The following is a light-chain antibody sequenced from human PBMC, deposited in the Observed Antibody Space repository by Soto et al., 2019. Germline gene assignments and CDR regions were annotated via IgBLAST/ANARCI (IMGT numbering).Light chain of an antibody. V-gene: IGKV1-39*01. J-gene: IGKJ1*01. Sequence: DIQMTQSRSALSASVGDRVTITCRASQSISNYLNWYQQKPGKAPKLLIYSASSLQSGVPSRFSGSGSGTDFTLTISSLQPEDFATYYCQQTYSTPQTFGQGTKVDIK. CDR2: SAS. CDR3: QQTYSTPQT. CDR1: QSISNY.